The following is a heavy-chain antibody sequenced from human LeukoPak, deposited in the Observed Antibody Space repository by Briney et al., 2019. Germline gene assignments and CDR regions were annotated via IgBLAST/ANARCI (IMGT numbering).Heavy chain of an antibody. J-gene: IGHJ4*02. V-gene: IGHV2-5*02. D-gene: IGHD1-7*01. CDR1: GFSLNTSGVG. CDR2: IYWDDDK. CDR3: AHLRELNFDS. Sequence: SGPTLVNPPQTLTLTCTFAGFSLNTSGVGVGWIRQPPGKALEWLALIYWDDDKRYSPSLKSRLTIIKDTSKNQMVLTMTNMDPVDTATYYCAHLRELNFDSWGQGTLVTVSS.